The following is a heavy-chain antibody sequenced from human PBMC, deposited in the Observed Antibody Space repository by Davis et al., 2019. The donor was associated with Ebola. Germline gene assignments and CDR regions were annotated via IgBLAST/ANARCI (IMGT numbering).Heavy chain of an antibody. CDR3: ALGSAMVY. D-gene: IGHD5-18*01. CDR1: GFSFSLYT. V-gene: IGHV3-30-3*01. Sequence: GESLKISCAASGFSFSLYTMTWVRQAPGEALEWVAVISYDGSNKYYADSVKGRFTISRDNSKNTLYLQMNSLRAEDTAVYYCALGSAMVYWGQGTLVTVSS. J-gene: IGHJ4*02. CDR2: ISYDGSNK.